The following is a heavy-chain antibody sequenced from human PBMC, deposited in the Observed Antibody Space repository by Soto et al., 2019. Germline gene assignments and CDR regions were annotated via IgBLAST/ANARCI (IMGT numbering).Heavy chain of an antibody. CDR2: ISAYNGNT. Sequence: ASVKVSCKASGYTFTSYGISWVRQAPGQGLEWMGWISAYNGNTNYAQKLQGRVTMTTDTSTSTAYMELRSLRSDDTAVYYCARGFRRYCSSTSCYLGWYDPWGQGTLVTVYS. J-gene: IGHJ5*02. CDR3: ARGFRRYCSSTSCYLGWYDP. V-gene: IGHV1-18*01. CDR1: GYTFTSYG. D-gene: IGHD2-2*01.